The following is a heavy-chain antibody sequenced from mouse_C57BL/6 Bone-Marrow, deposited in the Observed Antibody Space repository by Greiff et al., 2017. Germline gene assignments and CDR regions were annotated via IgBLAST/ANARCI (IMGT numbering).Heavy chain of an antibody. J-gene: IGHJ2*01. Sequence: DVKLVESGGGLVKPGGSLKLSCAASGFTFSSYAMSWVRQTPEKRLEWVATISDGGSYTYYPDNVKGRFTISRDNAKNNLYLQMSHLKSEDTAMYYCARTLNWDEDFDYWGQGTTLTVSS. CDR2: ISDGGSYT. CDR1: GFTFSSYA. D-gene: IGHD4-1*02. CDR3: ARTLNWDEDFDY. V-gene: IGHV5-4*03.